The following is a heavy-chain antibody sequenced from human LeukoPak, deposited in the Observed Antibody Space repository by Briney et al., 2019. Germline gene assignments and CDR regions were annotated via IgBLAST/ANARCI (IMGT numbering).Heavy chain of an antibody. Sequence: GGSLRLSCAASGFTLSSYGMHWVRQAPGKGLEWVAVIWYDGSNKYYADSVKGRFTISRDNSKNTLYLQMNSPRAEDTAVYYCARGDIVVVPAALDYWGQGTLVTVSS. V-gene: IGHV3-33*01. CDR1: GFTLSSYG. D-gene: IGHD2-2*01. CDR3: ARGDIVVVPAALDY. J-gene: IGHJ4*02. CDR2: IWYDGSNK.